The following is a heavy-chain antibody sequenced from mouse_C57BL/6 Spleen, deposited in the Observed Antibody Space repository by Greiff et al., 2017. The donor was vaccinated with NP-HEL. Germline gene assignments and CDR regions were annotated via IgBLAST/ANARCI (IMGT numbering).Heavy chain of an antibody. CDR2: ISYSGST. CDR1: GYSITSDY. Sequence: EVKLVESGPGLAKPSQTLSLSCSVTGYSITSDYWNWIRKFPGNKLEYMGCISYSGSTYYNPSHKSRISITRDTSKNQYYLQLNSVTTEDTATYYCARLITTVVANPYYFDYWGQGTTLTVSS. V-gene: IGHV3-8*01. CDR3: ARLITTVVANPYYFDY. J-gene: IGHJ2*01. D-gene: IGHD1-1*01.